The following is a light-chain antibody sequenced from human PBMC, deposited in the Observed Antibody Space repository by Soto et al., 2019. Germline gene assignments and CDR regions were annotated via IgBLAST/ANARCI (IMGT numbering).Light chain of an antibody. J-gene: IGKJ4*01. CDR1: QGISSA. CDR2: DAS. V-gene: IGKV1-13*02. CDR3: PPFII. Sequence: VAETFTINCLASQGISSALAWYQQKPGKAPKLLIYDASSLESGVPSRFSGSASGTDLPPRHTSLHAQPFAADSCPPFIIFAGGTKVDIK.